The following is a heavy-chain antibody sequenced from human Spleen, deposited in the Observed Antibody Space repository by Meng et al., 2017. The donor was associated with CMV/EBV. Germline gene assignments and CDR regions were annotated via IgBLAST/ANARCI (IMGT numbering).Heavy chain of an antibody. Sequence: GVSISRNNWWTWVRQSPGKGLEWIGESDHSGNTYYNPSVKSRVTISVDKSKNVFSLNLNSVTAADTAIYYCASVRGGCARTSCYVENWGQGTLVTVSS. CDR2: SDHSGNT. J-gene: IGHJ4*02. D-gene: IGHD2-2*01. V-gene: IGHV4-4*02. CDR3: ASVRGGCARTSCYVEN. CDR1: GVSISRNNW.